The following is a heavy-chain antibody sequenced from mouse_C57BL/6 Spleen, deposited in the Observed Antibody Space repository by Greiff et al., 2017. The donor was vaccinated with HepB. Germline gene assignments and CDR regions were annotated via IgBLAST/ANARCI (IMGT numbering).Heavy chain of an antibody. CDR2: IWWNDDK. Sequence: QVTLKESGPGILQPSQTLSLTCSFSGFSLSTSNMGIGWIRQPSGKGLEWLAHIWWNDDKYYNPSLKSRLTISKDTSNNQVVLKITSVDTADTATYYCAQMGDSSGYVSFAYWGQGTLVTVSA. J-gene: IGHJ3*01. D-gene: IGHD3-2*02. CDR1: GFSLSTSNMG. V-gene: IGHV8-5*01. CDR3: AQMGDSSGYVSFAY.